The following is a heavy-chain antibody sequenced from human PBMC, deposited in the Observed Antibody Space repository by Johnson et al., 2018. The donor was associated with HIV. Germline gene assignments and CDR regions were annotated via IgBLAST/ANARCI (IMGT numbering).Heavy chain of an antibody. V-gene: IGHV3-30*02. CDR2: IQYDGSNK. CDR1: DFTFSSYG. D-gene: IGHD1-26*01. CDR3: ARAVGGSYGGAFDI. Sequence: QMQLVESGGGVVQPGGSLRLSCAASDFTFSSYGMHWVRQAPGKGLEWVTFIQYDGSNKYYADSVKGRFTISRDNSKNTLYLRMSGLRAEDTAFYYCARAVGGSYGGAFDIWGHGTVVTVAS. J-gene: IGHJ3*02.